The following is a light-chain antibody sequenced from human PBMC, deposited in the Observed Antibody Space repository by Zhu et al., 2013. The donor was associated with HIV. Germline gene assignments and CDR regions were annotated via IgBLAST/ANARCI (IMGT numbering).Light chain of an antibody. CDR1: QSVSAGY. J-gene: IGKJ2*01. Sequence: DTVLTQSPGTLSLSPGDTATLSCRANQSVSAGYLAWYRQKPGQAPRLVIYDASRRATGIPARFSGSGSGTDFTLTISSLEPEDFTVYYCQQRSKWPPFTFGQGTKLEIK. CDR3: QQRSKWPPFT. CDR2: DAS. V-gene: IGKV3-11*01.